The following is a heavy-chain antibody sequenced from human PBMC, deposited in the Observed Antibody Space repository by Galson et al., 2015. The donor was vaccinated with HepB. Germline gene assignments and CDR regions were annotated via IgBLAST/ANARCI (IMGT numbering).Heavy chain of an antibody. D-gene: IGHD6-19*01. V-gene: IGHV4-34*01. Sequence: LSLTCAVYGGSIMGYYWTWIRQPPGKGLEWIGQINHRRSSNYNPSLKSRVTLSIDISKKQFSLRVRSATAADTAVYYCARGPLGSGSAAVAASGGDYWGQGILVTVSS. J-gene: IGHJ4*02. CDR2: INHRRSS. CDR3: ARGPLGSGSAAVAASGGDY. CDR1: GGSIMGYY.